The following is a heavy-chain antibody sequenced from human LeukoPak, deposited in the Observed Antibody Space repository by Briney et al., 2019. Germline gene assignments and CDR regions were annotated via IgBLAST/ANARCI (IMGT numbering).Heavy chain of an antibody. J-gene: IGHJ4*02. CDR3: ARVAPIYSSSLYYLDY. D-gene: IGHD6-13*01. CDR2: ISYDGTNK. CDR1: GFTFNSYG. V-gene: IGHV3-30*03. Sequence: GGSLRLSCAASGFTFNSYGMHWVRQAPGKGLEWVAVISYDGTNKYYADSVKGRFTISRDNSMNTLYLQMKSLRAEDTAVYYCARVAPIYSSSLYYLDYWGQGTLVTVSS.